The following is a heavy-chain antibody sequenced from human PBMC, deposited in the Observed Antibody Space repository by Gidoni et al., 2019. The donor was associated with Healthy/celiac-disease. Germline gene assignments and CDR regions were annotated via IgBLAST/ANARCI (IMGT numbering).Heavy chain of an antibody. J-gene: IGHJ4*02. CDR2: IIPILGIA. CDR3: ARVRDYSSPTDY. Sequence: QVQLVQSGAEVKKPGSSVQVSCKASGGTFSSYAISWVRQAPGQGLEWMGRIIPILGIANYAQKFQGRVTITADKSTSTAYMELSSLRSEDTAVYYCARVRDYSSPTDYWGQGTLVTVSS. V-gene: IGHV1-69*04. CDR1: GGTFSSYA. D-gene: IGHD6-13*01.